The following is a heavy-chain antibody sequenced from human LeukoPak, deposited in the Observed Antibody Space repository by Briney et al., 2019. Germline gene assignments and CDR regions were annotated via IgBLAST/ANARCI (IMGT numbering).Heavy chain of an antibody. Sequence: GASVKVSCKASGYIFIGYYIHWVRQAPGQGLEWMGIINPSGGSTSYAQKFQGRVTMTRDTSTSTVYMELSSLRSEDTAVYYCARDYGDYVYYYYGMDVWGQGTTVTVSS. CDR2: INPSGGST. CDR3: ARDYGDYVYYYYGMDV. D-gene: IGHD4-17*01. CDR1: GYIFIGYY. J-gene: IGHJ6*02. V-gene: IGHV1-46*01.